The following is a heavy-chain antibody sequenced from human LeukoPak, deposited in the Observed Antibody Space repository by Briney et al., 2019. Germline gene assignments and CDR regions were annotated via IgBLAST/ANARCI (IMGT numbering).Heavy chain of an antibody. CDR3: AREDSSGLDY. CDR2: ISSSSSYI. V-gene: IGHV3-21*01. Sequence: PGGSLRLSCAASGFTFSSYSMNWVRQAPGKGLEWVSSISSSSSYIYYADSVKGRFTISRDNAKNSLYLQMNSLRAEDTAIYYCAREDSSGLDYWAREPWSPSPQ. CDR1: GFTFSSYS. J-gene: IGHJ4*02. D-gene: IGHD6-19*01.